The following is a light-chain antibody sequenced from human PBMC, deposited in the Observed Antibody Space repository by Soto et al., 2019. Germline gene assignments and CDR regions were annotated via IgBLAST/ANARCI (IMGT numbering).Light chain of an antibody. CDR1: QGVSSAF. J-gene: IGKJ5*01. Sequence: EIVLTQSPGTLSLSPGERATLSCRASQGVSSAFLAWYQQKPGQAPRLLIYGASIRATGIPDRFSGSGSGTDFTLTISRLETEDFAVFYCQQYGTSEIIFGQGTRLEI. CDR3: QQYGTSEII. V-gene: IGKV3-20*01. CDR2: GAS.